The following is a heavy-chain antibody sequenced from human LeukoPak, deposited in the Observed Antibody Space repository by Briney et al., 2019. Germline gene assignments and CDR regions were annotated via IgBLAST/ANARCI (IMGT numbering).Heavy chain of an antibody. D-gene: IGHD6-13*01. CDR2: IYYSGGT. CDR1: GGSVTSYY. V-gene: IGHV4-59*08. CDR3: ATTGATSPSSASWFNIEY. J-gene: IGHJ4*02. Sequence: PSETLSLTCTVSGGSVTSYYCNWVRQPPGRGLEWIGYIYYSGGTDYNPSLESRVTISLDTAKNQFSLKLRSVTAEDTAVYYCATTGATSPSSASWFNIEYWGQGTLVPVSS.